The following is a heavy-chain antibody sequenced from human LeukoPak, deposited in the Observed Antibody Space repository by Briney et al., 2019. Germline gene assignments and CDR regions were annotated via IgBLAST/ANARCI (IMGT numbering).Heavy chain of an antibody. V-gene: IGHV1-18*01. CDR1: GYTFTSYG. J-gene: IGHJ3*02. CDR2: ISAYNGNT. CDR3: ARELGVAARPGGAFDI. D-gene: IGHD6-6*01. Sequence: ASVKVSCKASGYTFTSYGISWVRQAPGQGLEWMGWISAYNGNTNYAQKLQGRVTMTTDTSTSTAYMELRSLRSDDTAVYYCARELGVAARPGGAFDIWGQGTTVTVSS.